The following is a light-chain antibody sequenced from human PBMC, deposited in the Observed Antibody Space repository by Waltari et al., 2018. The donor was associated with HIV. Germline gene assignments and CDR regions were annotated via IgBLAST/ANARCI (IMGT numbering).Light chain of an antibody. V-gene: IGLV1-47*01. CDR2: KNY. CDR1: SSNIGHDN. J-gene: IGLJ1*01. Sequence: QYVLTQPPSASGTPGKTVTISCSGSSSNIGHDNVYWYQQLPGMTPKLLIYKNYQRPSGVPDRFAGSKSGTSASLAISGLRSEDEADYYCVVWDGSLSGYVFGAVTKVTVL. CDR3: VVWDGSLSGYV.